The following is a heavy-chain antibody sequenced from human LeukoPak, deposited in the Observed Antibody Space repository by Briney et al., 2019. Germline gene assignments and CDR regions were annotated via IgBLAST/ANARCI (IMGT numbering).Heavy chain of an antibody. J-gene: IGHJ4*02. CDR2: ISSSSSYI. CDR1: GFTLSSYS. V-gene: IGHV3-21*01. Sequence: GGSLRLSCAASGFTLSSYSMNWVRQAPGKGLEWVSFISSSSSYIYYADSVKGRFTISRDNAKNSLYLQMNSLRAEDTAVYYCARNSDWGYSGGTCYNYEGYWGQGTLVTVSS. D-gene: IGHD2-15*01. CDR3: ARNSDWGYSGGTCYNYEGY.